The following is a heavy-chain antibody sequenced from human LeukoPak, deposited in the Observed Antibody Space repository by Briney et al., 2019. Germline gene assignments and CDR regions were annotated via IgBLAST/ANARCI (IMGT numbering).Heavy chain of an antibody. CDR3: ARVDDILTGPFDY. Sequence: PSETLSLTCTVSGGSVSSGSYYRSWIRQPPGTGLEWIGYIYYSGSTNYNPSLKSRVTISVDTSKNQFSLKLSSVTAADTAVYYCARVDDILTGPFDYWGQGTLVTVSS. D-gene: IGHD3-9*01. J-gene: IGHJ4*02. V-gene: IGHV4-61*01. CDR2: IYYSGST. CDR1: GGSVSSGSYY.